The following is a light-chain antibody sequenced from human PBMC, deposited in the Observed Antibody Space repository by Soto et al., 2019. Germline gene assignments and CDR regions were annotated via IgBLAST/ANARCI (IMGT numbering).Light chain of an antibody. J-gene: IGKJ1*01. CDR3: QQYNNWPWT. V-gene: IGKV4-1*01. CDR1: QSVLYSSNNKNY. Sequence: DIVMTQSPDSLAVSLGERATINCKSSQSVLYSSNNKNYLAWYQQKSGQPPKLLIYWASTRESGVPDRFSGSGSGTDFTLTISSLQSEDFAVYYCQQYNNWPWTFGQGTKVDIK. CDR2: WAS.